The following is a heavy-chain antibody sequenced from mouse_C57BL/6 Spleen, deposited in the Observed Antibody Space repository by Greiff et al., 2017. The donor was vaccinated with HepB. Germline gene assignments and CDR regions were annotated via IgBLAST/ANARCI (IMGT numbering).Heavy chain of an antibody. V-gene: IGHV1-72*01. D-gene: IGHD1-1*01. CDR1: GYTFTSYW. CDR3: VREGGKNYYGVFDY. Sequence: AQLQQPGAELVKPGASVKLSCKASGYTFTSYWMHWVKQRPGRGLEWIGRIDPNSGGTKYNEKFKSKATLTVDKPSSTAYMQLSSLTSEDSAVYYCVREGGKNYYGVFDYWGQGTTLTVSS. J-gene: IGHJ2*01. CDR2: IDPNSGGT.